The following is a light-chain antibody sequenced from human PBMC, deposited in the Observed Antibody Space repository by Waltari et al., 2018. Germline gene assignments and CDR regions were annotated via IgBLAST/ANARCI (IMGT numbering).Light chain of an antibody. CDR2: GNS. CDR3: QSYDISLSGSV. V-gene: IGLV1-40*01. Sequence: QSVLTQPPSVSGAPGQRVTISCTGSSPNIGAASAVHWYQQPPGPAPKVLIYGNSNRPSGVPERFSGSKSGTSASLAITGLQAEDEAAYYCQSYDISLSGSVFGTGTKVTVL. J-gene: IGLJ1*01. CDR1: SPNIGAASA.